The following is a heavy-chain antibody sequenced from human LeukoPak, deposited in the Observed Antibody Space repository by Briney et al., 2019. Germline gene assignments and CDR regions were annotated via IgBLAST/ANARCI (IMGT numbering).Heavy chain of an antibody. CDR1: GFTFSSYW. V-gene: IGHV3-74*01. Sequence: GGSLRLSCAASGFTFSSYWMHWVRQAPGKGLVWVSRINSDGSSTSYADSVKGRFTISRDNAKNTLYLQMNSLRAEDTAVYYCARREFYDSSGYPFDYGGQGTLVTVSS. CDR2: INSDGSST. CDR3: ARREFYDSSGYPFDY. D-gene: IGHD3-22*01. J-gene: IGHJ4*02.